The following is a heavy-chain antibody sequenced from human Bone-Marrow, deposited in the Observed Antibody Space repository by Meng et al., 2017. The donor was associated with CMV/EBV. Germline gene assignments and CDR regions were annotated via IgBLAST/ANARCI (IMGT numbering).Heavy chain of an antibody. J-gene: IGHJ4*02. V-gene: IGHV3-23*01. CDR3: AIRSGVVDY. D-gene: IGHD3-16*01. CDR1: GFTFSSYA. CDR2: ISGGDGGT. Sequence: LSGGAYGFTFSSYAMTGVRQAPGKGLEWVSAISGGDGGTYYADSVKGRFTISRDNSKNTLYLQMNSLRAEDTAVYYCAIRSGVVDYWGQGTLVTVSS.